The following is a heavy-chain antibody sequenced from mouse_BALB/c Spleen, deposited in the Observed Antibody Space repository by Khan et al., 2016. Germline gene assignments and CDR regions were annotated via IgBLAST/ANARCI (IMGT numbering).Heavy chain of an antibody. CDR2: ISYSGRT. CDR3: ARDYGNYGYYFDY. V-gene: IGHV3-2*02. CDR1: GYSITSDYA. J-gene: IGHJ2*01. Sequence: EVQLQESGPGLVKPSQSLSLTCTVTGYSITSDYAWNWIRQFPGNKLEWMGYISYSGRTSYNPSLKSRISITRDTSKNQFFLQLNSVTTEDTATYYCARDYGNYGYYFDYWGQGTTLTVSS. D-gene: IGHD2-1*01.